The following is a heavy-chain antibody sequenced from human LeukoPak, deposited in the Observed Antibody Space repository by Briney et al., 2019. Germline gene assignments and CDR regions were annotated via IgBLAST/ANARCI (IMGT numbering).Heavy chain of an antibody. CDR1: GFIFDDYA. CDR2: ISWNSGSI. CDR3: AKGGYYSDSSGFHYGPFDI. Sequence: GGSLRLSYAACGFIFDDYAVHWVRQAPGKGLEWVSGISWNSGSIGYADSVKGRFTISRDNAKNSLYLQMNSPRAEDMALYYCAKGGYYSDSSGFHYGPFDIWGQGTMVTVSS. V-gene: IGHV3-9*03. D-gene: IGHD3-22*01. J-gene: IGHJ3*02.